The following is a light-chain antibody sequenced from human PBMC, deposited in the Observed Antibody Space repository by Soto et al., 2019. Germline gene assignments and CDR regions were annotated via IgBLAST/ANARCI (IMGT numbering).Light chain of an antibody. CDR1: QSVRSN. CDR3: RQYNDWPPLN. CDR2: GAS. V-gene: IGKV3-15*01. Sequence: EIVMTQSPATLSVSPGERATLSCRANQSVRSNLAWYQQKPGQAPRLLLYGASTRATGVPARFSGSGSGTEFTLTISSLQSEDFAVYYCRQYNDWPPLNFGGGTRWIS. J-gene: IGKJ4*01.